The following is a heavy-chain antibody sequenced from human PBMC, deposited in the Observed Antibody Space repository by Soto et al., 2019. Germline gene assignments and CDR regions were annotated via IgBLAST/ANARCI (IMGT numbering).Heavy chain of an antibody. CDR1: GFTFNTYA. CDR2: ISGSGGGT. V-gene: IGHV3-23*01. J-gene: IGHJ4*02. D-gene: IGHD1-26*01. CDR3: AKGNSGSHSSARIFEH. Sequence: EVQLLESGGGLAQPGGALRLSCAASGFTFNTYAMTWVRQAPGKGLEWVSGISGSGGGTYYADSVEGRFTISRDNSKNTLYLQMNSLRAEDTAVYYCAKGNSGSHSSARIFEHWGQGTLVAVSS.